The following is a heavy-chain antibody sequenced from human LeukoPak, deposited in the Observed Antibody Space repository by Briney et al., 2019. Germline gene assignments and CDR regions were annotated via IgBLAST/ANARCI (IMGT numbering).Heavy chain of an antibody. CDR1: GFTFSDYS. CDR3: ARDTDTAMVIYYYYMDV. V-gene: IGHV3-21*01. CDR2: ISSSSSDI. D-gene: IGHD5-18*01. Sequence: GGSLRLSCAASGFTFSDYSMDWVRKAPGKGLEWVSSISSSSSDIYYADSVKGRFTISRDNAKNSLYLQMNSLRAEDTAVYYCARDTDTAMVIYYYYMDVWGKGTTVTVSS. J-gene: IGHJ6*03.